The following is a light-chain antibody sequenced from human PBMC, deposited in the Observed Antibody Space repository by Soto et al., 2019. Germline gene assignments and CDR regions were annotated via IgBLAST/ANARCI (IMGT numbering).Light chain of an antibody. V-gene: IGKV3-15*01. Sequence: EIVMTQSPATLSVSPGERATLSCRASQSVSSNLAWYQQKPGQAPRLLIYGASTRATGIPARFSGSGSGTEFTLTISSLQSEDLAVYCCQQYNNWPPYTFGQGTKVEIK. CDR3: QQYNNWPPYT. CDR2: GAS. J-gene: IGKJ2*01. CDR1: QSVSSN.